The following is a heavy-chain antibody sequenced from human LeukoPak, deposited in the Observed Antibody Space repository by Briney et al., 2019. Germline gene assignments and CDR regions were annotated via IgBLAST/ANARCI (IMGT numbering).Heavy chain of an antibody. Sequence: PGGSLRLSCAGSGFMFSSYAMRWVRQAPGKGLEWVAVISSDGSDKYYADSVKGRFTISRDNSKNTLYLQMNSLRTEDTSVYYCAKDWGYASGTYYDYWGQGTLVTVSS. J-gene: IGHJ4*02. CDR3: AKDWGYASGTYYDY. CDR2: ISSDGSDK. D-gene: IGHD3-10*01. CDR1: GFMFSSYA. V-gene: IGHV3-30*18.